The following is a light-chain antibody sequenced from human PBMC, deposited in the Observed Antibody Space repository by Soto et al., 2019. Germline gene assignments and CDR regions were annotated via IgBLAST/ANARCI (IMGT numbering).Light chain of an antibody. V-gene: IGKV3-11*01. Sequence: EIVLTQSPDTLSVSPGERATLSCRASQSVSNNLAWYQQTPGQAPRLLIYGATTRATGIPARFSGSGSGTDFTLTISSLEPEDFAVYYCQQRSNWPGTFGPGTKVDI. CDR2: GAT. J-gene: IGKJ3*01. CDR1: QSVSNN. CDR3: QQRSNWPGT.